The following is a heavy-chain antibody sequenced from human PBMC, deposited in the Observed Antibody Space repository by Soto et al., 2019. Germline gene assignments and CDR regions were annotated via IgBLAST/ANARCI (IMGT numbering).Heavy chain of an antibody. J-gene: IGHJ6*02. Sequence: EVQLVESGGGFVQPGGSLRLSCAASGFDFSNSWMHWVRQVPGKGLVWVSHINSDGSSTTYADSAKGRFTISRDNARTTVYLQLDSLRVEDTAVYYCARDKSYALAVWGQGTTVTVSS. CDR1: GFDFSNSW. V-gene: IGHV3-74*03. CDR3: ARDKSYALAV. CDR2: INSDGSST. D-gene: IGHD4-17*01.